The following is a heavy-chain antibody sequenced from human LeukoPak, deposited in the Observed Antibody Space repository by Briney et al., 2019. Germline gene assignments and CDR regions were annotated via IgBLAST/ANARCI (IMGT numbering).Heavy chain of an antibody. V-gene: IGHV3-23*01. CDR3: ASRVAGSDLPYSRKSYYYYYYMDV. CDR2: ISGSGGST. J-gene: IGHJ6*03. D-gene: IGHD6-13*01. Sequence: PGGSLRLSCAASGFTFSSYGMSWVRQAPGKGLEWVSAISGSGGSTYYADSVKGRFTISRDNSKNTLYLQMNSLRAEDTAVYYCASRVAGSDLPYSRKSYYYYYYMDVWGKGTTVTISS. CDR1: GFTFSSYG.